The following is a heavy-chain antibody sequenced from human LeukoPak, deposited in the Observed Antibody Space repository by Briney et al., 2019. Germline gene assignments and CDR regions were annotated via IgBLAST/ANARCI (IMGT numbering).Heavy chain of an antibody. V-gene: IGHV3-30*02. CDR3: ATMQWLEGVDWFDP. J-gene: IGHJ5*02. Sequence: GGSLRLSCAASGFIFSNYGMHWVRQAPGKGLEGVAVIRYDESNKFYADSVKGRFTISRDNSKNTLFLQMNSLRAEDTAVYYCATMQWLEGVDWFDPWGQGTLVTVSS. CDR1: GFIFSNYG. CDR2: IRYDESNK. D-gene: IGHD6-19*01.